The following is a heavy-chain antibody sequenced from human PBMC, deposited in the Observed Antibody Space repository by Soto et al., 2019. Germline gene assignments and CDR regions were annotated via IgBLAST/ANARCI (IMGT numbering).Heavy chain of an antibody. Sequence: SETRSLTCAVSGGSISSGGYSWSWIRHPPGKGLEWIGFISYSGTTHYSASLRSRVSISVDTSKNQFSLDLSSVTAADTAVYYCARQFLSASFYYSSRKYSVGYFEYWGQGILVTVSS. CDR3: ARQFLSASFYYSSRKYSVGYFEY. CDR1: GGSISSGGYS. CDR2: ISYSGTT. D-gene: IGHD3-10*01. V-gene: IGHV4-30-2*05. J-gene: IGHJ4*02.